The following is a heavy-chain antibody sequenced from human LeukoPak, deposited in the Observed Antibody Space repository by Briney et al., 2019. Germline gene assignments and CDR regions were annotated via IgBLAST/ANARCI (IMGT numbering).Heavy chain of an antibody. CDR2: VNSDGSDT. D-gene: IGHD1-14*01. CDR3: ARGVRNWDAFDI. V-gene: IGHV3-74*01. J-gene: IGHJ3*02. Sequence: PGGSLRLSCAASGFSFSPYWMHWVRHAPGKGLVWVSRVNSDGSDTRYADSVKGRFTISRDNAKNTLYLQVNSLRAEDTAVYYCARGVRNWDAFDIWGQGTMVTVSS. CDR1: GFSFSPYW.